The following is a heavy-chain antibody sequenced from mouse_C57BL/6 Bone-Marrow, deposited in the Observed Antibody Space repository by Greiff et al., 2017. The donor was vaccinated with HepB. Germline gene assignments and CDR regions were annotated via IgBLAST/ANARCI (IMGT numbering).Heavy chain of an antibody. CDR3: TRPGGSLYYFDY. CDR2: IRNKANNHAT. V-gene: IGHV6-6*01. CDR1: GFTFSDAW. J-gene: IGHJ2*01. Sequence: EVKVEESGGGLVQPGGSMKLSCAASGFTFSDAWMDWVRQSPEKGLEWVAEIRNKANNHATYYAESVKGRFTISRDDSKSSVYLQMNSLRAEDTGIYYCTRPGGSLYYFDYWGQGTTLTVSS.